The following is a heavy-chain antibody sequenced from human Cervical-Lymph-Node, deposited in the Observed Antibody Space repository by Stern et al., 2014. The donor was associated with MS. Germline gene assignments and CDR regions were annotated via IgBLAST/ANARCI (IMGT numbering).Heavy chain of an antibody. CDR1: GYTLTELS. CDR3: ATTASYYYDSSGPNWFDP. V-gene: IGHV1-24*01. J-gene: IGHJ5*02. D-gene: IGHD3-22*01. CDR2: FDPEDGET. Sequence: DQLVESGAEVKKPGASVKVSCKVSGYTLTELSMHWVRQAPGKGLEWMGGFDPEDGETIYAQKFQGRVTMTEDTSTDTAYMELSSLRSEDTAVYYCATTASYYYDSSGPNWFDPWGQGTLVTVSS.